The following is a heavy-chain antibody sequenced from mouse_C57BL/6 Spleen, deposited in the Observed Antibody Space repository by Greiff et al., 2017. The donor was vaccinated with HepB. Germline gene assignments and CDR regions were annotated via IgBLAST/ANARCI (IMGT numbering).Heavy chain of an antibody. Sequence: QVQLKQSGAELVRPGASVTLSCKASGYTFTDYEMHWVKQTPVHGLEWIGAIDPETGGTAYNQKFKGKAILTADKSSSTAYMERRSLPSEDSAVYYCTREGGLLRDAMDYWGQGTSVTVSS. CDR2: IDPETGGT. D-gene: IGHD2-3*01. CDR3: TREGGLLRDAMDY. CDR1: GYTFTDYE. J-gene: IGHJ4*01. V-gene: IGHV1-15*01.